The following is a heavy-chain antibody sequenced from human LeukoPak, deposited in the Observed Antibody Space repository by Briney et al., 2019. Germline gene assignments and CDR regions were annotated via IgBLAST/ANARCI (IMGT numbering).Heavy chain of an antibody. V-gene: IGHV1-69*13. CDR1: GGTFSSYA. CDR3: ASGYSYSYYYYYYMDV. D-gene: IGHD5-18*01. CDR2: IIPIFGTA. J-gene: IGHJ6*03. Sequence: ASVKVSCKASGGTFSSYAISWVRQAPGQGLEWMGGIIPIFGTANYAQKFQGRVTITADESTSTAYMELSSLRSDDTAVYYCASGYSYSYYYYYYMDVWGEGTTVTVSS.